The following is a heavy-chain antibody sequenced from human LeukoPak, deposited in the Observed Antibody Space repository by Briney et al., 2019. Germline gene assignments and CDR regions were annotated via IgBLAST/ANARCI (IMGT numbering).Heavy chain of an antibody. V-gene: IGHV3-48*04. J-gene: IGHJ4*02. CDR1: GFTFSGSA. CDR3: ARVAVAGTPTADY. Sequence: GGSLRLSCAASGFTFSGSAMHWVRQAPGKGLEWVSYISSSGSTIYYADSVKGRFTISRDNAKNSLYLQMGSLRAEDMAVYYCARVAVAGTPTADYWGQGTLVTVSS. CDR2: ISSSGSTI. D-gene: IGHD6-19*01.